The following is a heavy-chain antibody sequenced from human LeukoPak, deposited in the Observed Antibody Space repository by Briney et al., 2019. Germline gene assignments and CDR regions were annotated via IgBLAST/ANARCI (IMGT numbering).Heavy chain of an antibody. CDR3: ATGSLVRGVY. CDR2: ISWNSGSI. Sequence: PGGSLRLSCAASGLTFDDYAMHWVRQAPGKGLEWVSGISWNSGSIGYADSVKGRFTISRDNAKNSLYLQMNSLRAEDTALYYCATGSLVRGVYWGQGTLVTVSS. J-gene: IGHJ4*02. CDR1: GLTFDDYA. D-gene: IGHD3-10*01. V-gene: IGHV3-9*01.